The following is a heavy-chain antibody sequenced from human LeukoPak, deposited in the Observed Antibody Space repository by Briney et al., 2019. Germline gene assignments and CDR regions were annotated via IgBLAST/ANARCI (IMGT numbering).Heavy chain of an antibody. CDR2: ISAYNGNT. V-gene: IGHV1-18*01. J-gene: IGHJ4*02. CDR1: GYTFTSYG. Sequence: GASVKVSCKASGYTFTSYGISWVRQAPGQGLEWMGWISAYNGNTNYAQKLQGGVTMTTDTSTSTAYMELRSLRSDDTAVYYCARDLYYGSGSYLQFDYWGQGTLVTVSS. CDR3: ARDLYYGSGSYLQFDY. D-gene: IGHD3-10*01.